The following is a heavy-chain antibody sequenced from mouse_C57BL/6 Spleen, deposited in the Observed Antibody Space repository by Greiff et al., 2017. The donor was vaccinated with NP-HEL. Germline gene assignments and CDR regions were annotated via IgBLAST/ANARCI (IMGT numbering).Heavy chain of an antibody. CDR3: AKKGRTYEGYAMDY. CDR1: GYTFTSYW. CDR2: IYPGSGST. J-gene: IGHJ4*01. V-gene: IGHV1-55*01. Sequence: VQLQQPGAELVKPGASVKMSCKASGYTFTSYWITWVKQRPGQGLEWIGDIYPGSGSTNYNEKFKSKATLTVDTSSSTAYMQLSSLTSEDSAVYCSAKKGRTYEGYAMDYWGQGTSVTVSS. D-gene: IGHD5-1*01.